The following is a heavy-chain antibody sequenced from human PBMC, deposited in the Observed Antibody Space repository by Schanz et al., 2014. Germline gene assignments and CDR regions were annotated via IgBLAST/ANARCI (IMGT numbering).Heavy chain of an antibody. Sequence: QVQLVESGGGLVKPGGSLRLSCAASGFIFNDYYMNWIRQAPGKGLEWVSSISSTSTYLYYADSVKGRFTISRDNAKNTLYLQMNSLRAEDTAVYYCVRDTDYHFDYWGQGTLVTVSS. V-gene: IGHV3-11*06. J-gene: IGHJ4*02. CDR3: VRDTDYHFDY. CDR2: ISSTSTYL. D-gene: IGHD4-17*01. CDR1: GFIFNDYY.